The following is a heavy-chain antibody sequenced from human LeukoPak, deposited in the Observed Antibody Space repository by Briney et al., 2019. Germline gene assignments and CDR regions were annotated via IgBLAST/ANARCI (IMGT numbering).Heavy chain of an antibody. CDR2: IIPIFGTA. V-gene: IGHV1-69*13. J-gene: IGHJ4*02. Sequence: SVKVSCKASGGTFSSYAINWVRQAPGQGLKWMGGIIPIFGTANYAQKFQGRVTITADEYTSTAYMELSSLRSEDTAVYYCAREMATISRGLDYWGQGTLVTVSS. D-gene: IGHD5-24*01. CDR1: GGTFSSYA. CDR3: AREMATISRGLDY.